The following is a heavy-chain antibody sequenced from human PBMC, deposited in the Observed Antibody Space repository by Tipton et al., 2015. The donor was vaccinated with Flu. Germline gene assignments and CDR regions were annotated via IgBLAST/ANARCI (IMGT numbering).Heavy chain of an antibody. D-gene: IGHD4-11*01. Sequence: TLSLTCTVSGGSIGSFYWNWIRQPPGKGLEWIGYIYNNEYTKYNPSLKSRVTISVDTSKRQFSLRLSSVTAADTAVYYCARRDYSNYVSVPKNWFDPWGQGTLVTVSS. J-gene: IGHJ5*02. CDR2: IYNNEYT. CDR3: ARRDYSNYVSVPKNWFDP. V-gene: IGHV4-4*09. CDR1: GGSIGSFY.